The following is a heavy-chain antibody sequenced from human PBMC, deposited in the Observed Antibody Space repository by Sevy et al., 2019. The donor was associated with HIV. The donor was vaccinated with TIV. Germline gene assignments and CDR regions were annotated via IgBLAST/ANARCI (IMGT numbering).Heavy chain of an antibody. J-gene: IGHJ6*02. CDR2: ISSSSNFV. Sequence: GESLKISCTASGFPFSSYDMNWVRQAPGQGLEWISSISSSSNFVYQAASVKGRFTISRDNAKNSLFLQMNSLTVEDTAVYYCARDRGVPRTRGSYQYGMDVWGQGTTVTVSS. CDR1: GFPFSSYD. V-gene: IGHV3-21*06. CDR3: ARDRGVPRTRGSYQYGMDV. D-gene: IGHD3-16*01.